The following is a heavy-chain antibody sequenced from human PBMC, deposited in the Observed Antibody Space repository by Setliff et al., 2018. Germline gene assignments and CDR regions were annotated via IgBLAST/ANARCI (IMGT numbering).Heavy chain of an antibody. CDR3: ARLPNYVWGSPVDY. D-gene: IGHD3-16*01. J-gene: IGHJ4*02. CDR1: SYSISTGYY. Sequence: SETLSLTCDVFSYSISTGYYWGLIRQPPGKGLEWIGSICYSGRTFYNPSLKSRVTISVDTSKNQFSLTLSSVTAADTAVYYCARLPNYVWGSPVDYWGQGTLVTVSS. CDR2: ICYSGRT. V-gene: IGHV4-38-2*01.